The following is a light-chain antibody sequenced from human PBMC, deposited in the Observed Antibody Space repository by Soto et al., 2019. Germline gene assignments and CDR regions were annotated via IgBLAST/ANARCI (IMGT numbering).Light chain of an antibody. J-gene: IGKJ2*01. CDR2: WAS. CDR3: QHYYSTPPNT. Sequence: DIVMTQSPDSLAVSLGERATINCKSSQSVLYSSNNKDYLAWYQQKPGQPPKLLIYWASTREYGVPDRFNGSRSRTDFNLTINRQQDKDVAVYYCQHYYSTPPNTFGQRTKLEIK. CDR1: QSVLYSSNNKDY. V-gene: IGKV4-1*01.